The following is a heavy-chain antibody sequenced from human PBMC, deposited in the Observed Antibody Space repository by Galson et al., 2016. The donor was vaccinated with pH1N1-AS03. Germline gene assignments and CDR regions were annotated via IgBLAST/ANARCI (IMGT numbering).Heavy chain of an antibody. Sequence: SLRLSCAASGFTFGDYYMSWIRQAPGKGLEWISCITSSGGSGSTIYYADSVKGRFTISRDNAKNSLYLQMKSLRADDTAVYFCARGWYDIWTRYLVDPFDYWGQGALVTVSS. D-gene: IGHD3-9*01. J-gene: IGHJ4*02. CDR1: GFTFGDYY. CDR2: ITSSGGSGSTI. V-gene: IGHV3-11*01. CDR3: ARGWYDIWTRYLVDPFDY.